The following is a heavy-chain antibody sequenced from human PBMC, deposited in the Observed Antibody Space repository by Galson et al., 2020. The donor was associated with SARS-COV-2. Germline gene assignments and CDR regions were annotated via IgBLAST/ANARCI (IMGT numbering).Heavy chain of an antibody. CDR2: INRDGTEK. CDR1: GFTFSNYW. J-gene: IGHJ4*02. Sequence: GESLKISCAASGFTFSNYWMTWVRQSPGKGLERVANINRDGTEKDYVDSVKGRFTISRDNAKNSLYLQMNSLRAEDTAMYFCTRETRDGRDSDYWGQGTLVTVS. V-gene: IGHV3-7*03. CDR3: TRETRDGRDSDY.